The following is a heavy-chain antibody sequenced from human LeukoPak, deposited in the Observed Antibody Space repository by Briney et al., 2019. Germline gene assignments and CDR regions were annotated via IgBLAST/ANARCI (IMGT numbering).Heavy chain of an antibody. D-gene: IGHD2-21*01. CDR3: AKGYSAHFDY. V-gene: IGHV3-23*01. CDR2: IYENGGTT. Sequence: AGGSLRLSCVGSGFTFRSHAMSWVRQAPEKGLEFVSGIYENGGTTYYADSVKGRFSISRDNSKNTLYLQMDSLRGEDTAVYYCAKGYSAHFDYWGQGTLVIVSS. CDR1: GFTFRSHA. J-gene: IGHJ4*02.